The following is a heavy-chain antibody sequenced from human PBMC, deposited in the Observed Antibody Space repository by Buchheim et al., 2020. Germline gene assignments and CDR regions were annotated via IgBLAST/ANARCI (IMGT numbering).Heavy chain of an antibody. D-gene: IGHD5-24*01. J-gene: IGHJ6*02. CDR3: ASRGSYYYYYGMDV. CDR2: IRSSSSYI. V-gene: IGHV3-21*01. CDR1: VFTFSSYS. Sequence: EVQLMESGGGLVKPGGSLRLSCAASVFTFSSYSMNWVRQAPGKGLDWVSSIRSSSSYIYYSYSVKGRFTLSLYNAKNSLYLQMNSLRAEETAVYYCASRGSYYYYYGMDVWGQGTT.